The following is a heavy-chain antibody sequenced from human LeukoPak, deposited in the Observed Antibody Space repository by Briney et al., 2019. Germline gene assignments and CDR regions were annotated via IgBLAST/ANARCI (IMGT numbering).Heavy chain of an antibody. CDR2: ISGSGGST. CDR3: ARDLPPWELHTLDY. Sequence: GGSLRLSCAASGFTFSSYAMSWVRQAPGKGLEWVSAISGSGGSTYYADSVKGRFTISRDNSKNTLYLQMNSLRAEDTAVYYCARDLPPWELHTLDYWGQGTLVTVSS. J-gene: IGHJ4*02. CDR1: GFTFSSYA. D-gene: IGHD1-26*01. V-gene: IGHV3-23*01.